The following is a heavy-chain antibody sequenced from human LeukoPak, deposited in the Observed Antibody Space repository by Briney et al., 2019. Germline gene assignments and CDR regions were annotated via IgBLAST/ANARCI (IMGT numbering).Heavy chain of an antibody. Sequence: GGSLRLSCAASGFTFSSYWMSWVRQAPGKGLEWVAHIKQDGSEKYYVDSVRGRYTISRDNTKNSLYLQMSSLRAEDTAVYYCATDRGWRTSGYYLYYFEYWGQGTLVTFSS. D-gene: IGHD3-3*01. CDR2: IKQDGSEK. J-gene: IGHJ4*02. CDR3: ATDRGWRTSGYYLYYFEY. CDR1: GFTFSSYW. V-gene: IGHV3-7*01.